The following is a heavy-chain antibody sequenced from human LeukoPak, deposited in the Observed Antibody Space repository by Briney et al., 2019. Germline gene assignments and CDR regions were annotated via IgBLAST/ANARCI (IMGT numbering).Heavy chain of an antibody. CDR1: GGSISSYY. Sequence: SEMMSLTCTVSGGSISSYYWSWSRQPPGKGLEWIGYIYYSGSTNCNPSLKSRVTISVDTSKNQFSLKLSSVTAADTAVYYCARGRWRIDYGGRESSATVSS. J-gene: IGHJ4*02. CDR2: IYYSGST. D-gene: IGHD2-15*01. V-gene: IGHV4-59*01. CDR3: ARGRWRIDY.